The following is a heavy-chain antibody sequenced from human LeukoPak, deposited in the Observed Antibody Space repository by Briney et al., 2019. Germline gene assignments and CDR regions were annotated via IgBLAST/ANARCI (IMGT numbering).Heavy chain of an antibody. CDR1: GASISSSIYY. CDR2: IYYSGST. V-gene: IGHV4-39*01. J-gene: IGHJ4*02. Sequence: PSETLSLTCTVSGASISSSIYYWGWIRQPPGKGLEWIGSIYYSGSTYYNPSLKSRVTISVDTSKNQFSLKLSPVTAADTAVYYCARQERYCSNGVCLKHFDYWGQGTLVTVSS. CDR3: ARQERYCSNGVCLKHFDY. D-gene: IGHD2-8*01.